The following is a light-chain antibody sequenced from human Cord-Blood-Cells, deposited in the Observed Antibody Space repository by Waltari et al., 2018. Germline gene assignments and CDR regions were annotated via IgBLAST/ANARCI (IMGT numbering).Light chain of an antibody. Sequence: QSALTPPRSVSGSPGQAVTIPCTGPTSDVGGYNYVSWYQQHPGKAPKLMIVDVSKRPSGVPDRFSGSKSGNTASRTISGLQAEDEADYYCCSYAGSYTVVFGGGTKLTVL. CDR2: DVS. J-gene: IGLJ2*01. V-gene: IGLV2-11*01. CDR1: TSDVGGYNY. CDR3: CSYAGSYTVV.